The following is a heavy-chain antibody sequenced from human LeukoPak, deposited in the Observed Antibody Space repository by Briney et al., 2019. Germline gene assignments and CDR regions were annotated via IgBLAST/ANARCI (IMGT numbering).Heavy chain of an antibody. Sequence: SETLSLTCAVSGGSLSGYFWTWIRQAPGKGLEWIGYIYYSGSTNYNPSFKSRVTISVDTSKNQFSLKLSSVTAADTAVYYCASDYDGNAFDIWGQGTMVTVSS. D-gene: IGHD4-17*01. CDR3: ASDYDGNAFDI. CDR2: IYYSGST. CDR1: GGSLSGYF. V-gene: IGHV4-59*08. J-gene: IGHJ3*02.